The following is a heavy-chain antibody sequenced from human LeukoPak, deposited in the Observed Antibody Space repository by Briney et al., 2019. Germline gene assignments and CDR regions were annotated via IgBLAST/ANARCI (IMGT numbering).Heavy chain of an antibody. V-gene: IGHV3-30*18. CDR1: GFTFSSYG. CDR2: ISYDGSNK. CDR3: AKDPDGYSYGHPHYYYYYYGMDV. Sequence: QPGGSLRLSCAASGFTFSSYGMHWVRQAPGKGLEWVAVISYDGSNKYYADSVKGRFTISRDNSKNTLYLQMNSLRAEDTAVYYCAKDPDGYSYGHPHYYYYYYGMDVWGQGTTVTVSS. J-gene: IGHJ6*02. D-gene: IGHD5-18*01.